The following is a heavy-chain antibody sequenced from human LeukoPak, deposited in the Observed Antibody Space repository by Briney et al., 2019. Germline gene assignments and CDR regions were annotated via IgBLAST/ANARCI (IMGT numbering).Heavy chain of an antibody. J-gene: IGHJ5*01. CDR3: ARDRGGAAAGNWFDS. CDR1: SGSIISYY. V-gene: IGHV4-59*12. Sequence: SETLSLTCTVSSGSIISYYWSWIRQPPGKGLEWIGYIYSSGSTNYNPPLKSRVTMSLDTSKNQFSLKLTSVTAADTAVYYCARDRGGAAAGNWFDSWGQGTLVIVSS. D-gene: IGHD6-13*01. CDR2: IYSSGST.